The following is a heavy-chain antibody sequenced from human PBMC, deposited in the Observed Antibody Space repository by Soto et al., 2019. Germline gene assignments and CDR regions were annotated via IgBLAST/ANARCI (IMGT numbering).Heavy chain of an antibody. Sequence: GGSLRLSCAASGFTFSSYAMHWVRQAPGKGLEWVAVISYDGSNKYYADSVKGRFTISRDNSKNTLYLQMNSLRAEDTAVYYCATGLGYGYNYWGHGTLVTVSS. J-gene: IGHJ4*01. CDR1: GFTFSSYA. CDR3: ATGLGYGYNY. CDR2: ISYDGSNK. D-gene: IGHD5-18*01. V-gene: IGHV3-30-3*01.